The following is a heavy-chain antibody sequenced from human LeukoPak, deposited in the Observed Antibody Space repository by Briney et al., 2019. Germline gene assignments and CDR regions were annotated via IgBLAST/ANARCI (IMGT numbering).Heavy chain of an antibody. V-gene: IGHV3-74*01. Sequence: PGGSLRLSCAASGFTFSRYWMHWVRQAPGKGLVWVSRISPDGSRTTYADSVKGRFTISRDNAKNTVYLQTNSLRAEDTAVYYCARVALGSYNWFDPWGQGTLVTVSS. CDR1: GFTFSRYW. D-gene: IGHD3-10*01. CDR3: ARVALGSYNWFDP. J-gene: IGHJ5*02. CDR2: ISPDGSRT.